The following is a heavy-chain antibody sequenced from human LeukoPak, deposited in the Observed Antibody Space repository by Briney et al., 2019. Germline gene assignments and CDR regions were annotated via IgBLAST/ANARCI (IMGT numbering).Heavy chain of an antibody. V-gene: IGHV3-23*01. CDR2: ISGSGTDT. J-gene: IGHJ4*02. D-gene: IGHD7-27*01. Sequence: PGGSLRLSCAASGFTFSSYWMSWVRQAPGKGLEWVSAISGSGTDTYYADSVKGRFTIFRDNSKNTVYLQMNSLRAEDTAVYYCAKDPWGSRGYFDYWGQGTLVTVSS. CDR3: AKDPWGSRGYFDY. CDR1: GFTFSSYW.